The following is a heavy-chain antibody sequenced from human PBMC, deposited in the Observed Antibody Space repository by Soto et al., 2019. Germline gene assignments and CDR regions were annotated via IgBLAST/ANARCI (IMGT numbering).Heavy chain of an antibody. CDR3: ARDWGGLGY. J-gene: IGHJ4*02. D-gene: IGHD3-10*01. Sequence: GGALRLSCAASGFIFSNYWMTWVRQAPGKGLEWMANIIRDGSEKSYVDSVKGRFTISRDNAKNSLYLEMNSLRVEDTAIYYCARDWGGLGYWGQGTLVTVSS. V-gene: IGHV3-7*03. CDR2: IIRDGSEK. CDR1: GFIFSNYW.